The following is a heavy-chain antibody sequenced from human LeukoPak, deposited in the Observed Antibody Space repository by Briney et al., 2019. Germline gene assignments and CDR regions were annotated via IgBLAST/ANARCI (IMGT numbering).Heavy chain of an antibody. CDR1: GGSISSSSYY. D-gene: IGHD5-24*01. CDR3: ARPSRDGYSEPIDY. Sequence: PSETLSLTCTVSGGSISSSSYYWGWIRQPPGKGLEWIGSIYYSGSTYYNPSLKSRVTISVDTSKNQFSLKLSSVTAADTAVYYCARPSRDGYSEPIDYWGQGTLVTVSP. J-gene: IGHJ4*02. CDR2: IYYSGST. V-gene: IGHV4-39*01.